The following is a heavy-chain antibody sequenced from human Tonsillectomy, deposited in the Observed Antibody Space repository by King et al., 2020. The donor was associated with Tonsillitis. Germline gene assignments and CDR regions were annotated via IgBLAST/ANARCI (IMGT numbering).Heavy chain of an antibody. CDR1: GGSISSYY. J-gene: IGHJ6*02. CDR2: IYYSWST. CDR3: AGGPSSSWSLDYYYDGMDV. V-gene: IGHV4-59*01. Sequence: VQLQESGPGLVKPSEILSLTCTVSGGSISSYYWSWIRQPPGKGLEWIGYIYYSWSTNYNPSLQSRVTISVDTSKNQYSLKLSTVTAADTAVYYCAGGPSSSWSLDYYYDGMDVWGQGTPVTVSS. D-gene: IGHD6-13*01.